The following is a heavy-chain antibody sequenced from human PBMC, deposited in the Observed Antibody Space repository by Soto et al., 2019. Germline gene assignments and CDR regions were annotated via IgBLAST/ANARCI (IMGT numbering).Heavy chain of an antibody. V-gene: IGHV4-39*01. J-gene: IGHJ4*02. CDR1: GGSISSSSYY. D-gene: IGHD5-12*01. CDR2: IYYSGST. Sequence: SETLSLTCTVSGGSISSSSYYWGWIRQPPGKGLEWIGSIYYSGSTYYNPSLKSRVTISVDTSKNQFSLKLSSVTAADTAVYYCARQSVATTTRGFDYWGQGTLVTVSS. CDR3: ARQSVATTTRGFDY.